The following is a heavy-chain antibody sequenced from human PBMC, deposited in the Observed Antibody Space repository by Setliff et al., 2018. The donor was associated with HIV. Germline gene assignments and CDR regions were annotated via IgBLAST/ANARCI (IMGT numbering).Heavy chain of an antibody. V-gene: IGHV1-18*01. CDR3: ARTDYGGNSGCNYFDY. CDR2: ISPYNGHT. Sequence: ASVKVSCKASGYTFTTYDITWVRQAPGQGLEWLGWISPYNGHTNFAQKFQGRVTMTTDTATSTAYMEVRSLRSDDTAVYYCARTDYGGNSGCNYFDYWGQGSLVTVSS. D-gene: IGHD4-17*01. CDR1: GYTFTTYD. J-gene: IGHJ4*02.